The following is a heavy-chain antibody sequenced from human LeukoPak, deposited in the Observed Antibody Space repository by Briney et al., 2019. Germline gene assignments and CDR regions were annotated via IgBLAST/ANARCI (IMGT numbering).Heavy chain of an antibody. Sequence: SETLSLTCAVYGGSFSDYYWSWIRQPPGKGLEWIGEINHSGSTNYNPSLKSRVTISVDTSKNQFSLKLSSVTAADTAVYYCARLVPPAAIAPTYYYMDVWGKGTTVTISS. D-gene: IGHD2-2*01. J-gene: IGHJ6*03. CDR3: ARLVPPAAIAPTYYYMDV. CDR2: INHSGST. CDR1: GGSFSDYY. V-gene: IGHV4-34*01.